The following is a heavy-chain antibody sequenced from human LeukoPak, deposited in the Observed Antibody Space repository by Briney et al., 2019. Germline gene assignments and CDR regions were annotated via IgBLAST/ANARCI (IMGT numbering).Heavy chain of an antibody. CDR1: GGSISSSSYY. D-gene: IGHD3-10*01. J-gene: IGHJ4*02. Sequence: KPSETPSLTCTVSGGSISSSSYYWGWIRQPPGKGLEWIGSIYYSGSTYYNPSLKSRVTISVDTSKNQFSLKLSSVTAADTAVYYCARRGEVRVFDYWGQGTLVTVSS. V-gene: IGHV4-39*01. CDR3: ARRGEVRVFDY. CDR2: IYYSGST.